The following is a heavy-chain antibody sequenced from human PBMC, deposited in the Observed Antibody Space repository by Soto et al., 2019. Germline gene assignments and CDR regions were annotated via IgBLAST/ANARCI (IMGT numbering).Heavy chain of an antibody. CDR3: ARSRGRTGVHFDC. CDR1: GYTFTNYD. Sequence: ASVKVSCKASGYTFTNYDINWVRQATGQGPEWMGWMNPDSGDTGYVPTFQGRVTMTRSTSISTAYMELSDLRSEDTAVYYCARSRGRTGVHFDCWCQGTQVTVSS. CDR2: MNPDSGDT. V-gene: IGHV1-8*01. J-gene: IGHJ4*02. D-gene: IGHD7-27*01.